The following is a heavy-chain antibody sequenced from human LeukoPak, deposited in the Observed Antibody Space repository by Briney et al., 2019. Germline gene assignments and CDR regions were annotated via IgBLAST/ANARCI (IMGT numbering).Heavy chain of an antibody. CDR1: GITVSSNY. CDR2: IYGGTTT. J-gene: IGHJ4*02. V-gene: IGHV3-53*01. D-gene: IGHD2-21*01. Sequence: GGSLRLSCEASGITVSSNYMSWVRQAPGKGLEWVSVIYGGTTTDYADSVKGRFTISRDNSRNTLYLQMNSLRAEDTALYYCARVADTHIFDYWGQGTLVTVSS. CDR3: ARVADTHIFDY.